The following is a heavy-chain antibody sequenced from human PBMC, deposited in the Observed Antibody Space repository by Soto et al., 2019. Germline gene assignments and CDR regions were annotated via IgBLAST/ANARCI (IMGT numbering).Heavy chain of an antibody. V-gene: IGHV4-31*03. CDR1: GGSISSGGYY. CDR3: AGGYSSGYYPFDY. Sequence: TLSLTCTVSGGSISSGGYYWSWIRQHPGKGLEWIGYIYYSGSTYYNPSLKSRVTTSVDTSKNQFSLKLSSVTAADTAVYYCAGGYSSGYYPFDYWGQGTLVTVSS. J-gene: IGHJ4*02. CDR2: IYYSGST. D-gene: IGHD3-22*01.